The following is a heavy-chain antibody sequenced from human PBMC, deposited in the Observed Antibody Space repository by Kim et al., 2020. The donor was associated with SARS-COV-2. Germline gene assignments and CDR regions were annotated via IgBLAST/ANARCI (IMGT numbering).Heavy chain of an antibody. D-gene: IGHD3-10*01. Sequence: ADSVKGRFTISRDNSKNSLYLQMNSLRTEDTALYYCAKGPDGSGSYSFDYWGQGTLVTVSS. J-gene: IGHJ4*02. CDR3: AKGPDGSGSYSFDY. V-gene: IGHV3-43*01.